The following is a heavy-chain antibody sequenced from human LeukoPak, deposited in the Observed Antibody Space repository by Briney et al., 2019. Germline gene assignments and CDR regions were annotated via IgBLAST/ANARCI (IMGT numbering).Heavy chain of an antibody. CDR2: IYHSGST. V-gene: IGHV4-30-2*01. Sequence: SETLSLTCTVSGGSISSGGYYWSWIRQPPGKGLEWIGYIYHSGSTYYNPSLKSRVTISVDRSKNQFSLKLSSVTAADAAVYYCARDPRWELIRKGAFDIWGHGTMVTVSS. CDR1: GGSISSGGYY. J-gene: IGHJ3*02. D-gene: IGHD1-26*01. CDR3: ARDPRWELIRKGAFDI.